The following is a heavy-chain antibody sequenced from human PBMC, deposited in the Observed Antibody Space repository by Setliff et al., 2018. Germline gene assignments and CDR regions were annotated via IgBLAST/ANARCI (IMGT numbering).Heavy chain of an antibody. CDR3: VREGLSFGPGCCPNWLDP. Sequence: ASVKVSCKASGYTFTNYAMSWMRQAPGQGLEWMGWINTNTGNPSYAQGFTGRFVFSLDTSVSTAYLQISSLKSEDSAVYYCVREGLSFGPGCCPNWLDPWGQGTLVTVSS. CDR1: GYTFTNYA. D-gene: IGHD3-3*01. V-gene: IGHV7-4-1*02. CDR2: INTNTGNP. J-gene: IGHJ5*02.